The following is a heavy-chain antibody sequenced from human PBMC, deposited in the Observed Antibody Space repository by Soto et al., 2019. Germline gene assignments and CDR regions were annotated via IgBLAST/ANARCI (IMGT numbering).Heavy chain of an antibody. CDR1: GYSYDTYW. J-gene: IGHJ4*02. V-gene: IGHV5-51*01. CDR2: IYPEDSDT. D-gene: IGHD3-22*01. Sequence: PGESLKISCQGFGYSYDTYWIGWVRQKPGQGLEWMGIIYPEDSDTTYSPSFQGQVTISVDKSINTAYLQWSRLQASDTAMYYCARRGGAHDGSGNSLNHNSGLAYWGQGTQVTVSS. CDR3: ARRGGAHDGSGNSLNHNSGLAY.